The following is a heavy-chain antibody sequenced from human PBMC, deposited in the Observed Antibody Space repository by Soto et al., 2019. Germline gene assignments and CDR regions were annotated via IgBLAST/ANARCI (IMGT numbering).Heavy chain of an antibody. J-gene: IGHJ6*02. V-gene: IGHV4-30-4*08. CDR2: SYYSGNT. Sequence: PSESMSPTCTVAAGSINSRSSDWSRIRQPPGKGLEWIGYSYYSGNTYYNPSRKSRLIISIDTSKNQFSLKVGSVTAADTAVYYCASSSLYGMDVWGQGTTVTVSS. CDR1: AGSINSRSSD. CDR3: ASSSLYGMDV.